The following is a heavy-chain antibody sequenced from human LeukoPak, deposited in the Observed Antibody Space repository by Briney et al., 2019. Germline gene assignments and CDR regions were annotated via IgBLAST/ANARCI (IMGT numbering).Heavy chain of an antibody. D-gene: IGHD6-25*01. CDR1: GFTFSSYG. V-gene: IGHV3-23*01. Sequence: GGSLRLSCAASGFTFSSYGMSWVRQAPGKGLEWVSAISGSGGSTYYADSVKGRFTISRDNSKNTLYLQMNSLRAEDTAVYYCARLREPYTSADGFDIWGQGTMVTVSS. J-gene: IGHJ3*02. CDR2: ISGSGGST. CDR3: ARLREPYTSADGFDI.